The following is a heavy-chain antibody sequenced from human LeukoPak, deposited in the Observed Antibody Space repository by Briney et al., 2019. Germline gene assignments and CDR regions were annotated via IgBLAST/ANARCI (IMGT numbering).Heavy chain of an antibody. D-gene: IGHD3-22*01. Sequence: GSLRLSCAASGFTFSTYEMNWGRQAPGKGLEWVSYISSSGSTIYYADSVKGRFTISRDNAKNSLYLQMNSLRAEDTAVYYCARGGTYYNSSVWFSCDYWGQGTLVTVSS. J-gene: IGHJ4*02. CDR1: GFTFSTYE. CDR3: ARGGTYYNSSVWFSCDY. V-gene: IGHV3-48*03. CDR2: ISSSGSTI.